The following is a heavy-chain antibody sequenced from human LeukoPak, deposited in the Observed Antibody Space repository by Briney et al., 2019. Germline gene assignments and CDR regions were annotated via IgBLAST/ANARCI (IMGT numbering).Heavy chain of an antibody. D-gene: IGHD6-13*01. Sequence: SGGSLRLSCAASGFTFSSYAMSWVRQAPGKGLEWVSAISGSGGSTYYADSVKGRFTVSRDNSKNTLYLQMNSLRAEDTAVYYCAKTRVAAAVFDAFDIWGQGTMVTVSS. J-gene: IGHJ3*02. CDR3: AKTRVAAAVFDAFDI. CDR1: GFTFSSYA. CDR2: ISGSGGST. V-gene: IGHV3-23*01.